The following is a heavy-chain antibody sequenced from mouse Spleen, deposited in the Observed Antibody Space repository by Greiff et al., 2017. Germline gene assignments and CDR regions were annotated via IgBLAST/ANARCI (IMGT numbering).Heavy chain of an antibody. V-gene: IGHV1-81*01. CDR2: IYPRSGNT. CDR3: ARAYYSNKQPAWFAY. D-gene: IGHD2-5*01. Sequence: QVQLQQSGAELARPGASVKLSCKASGYTFTSYGISWVKQRTGQGLEWIGEIYPRSGNTYYNEKFKGKATLTADKSSSTAYMELRSLTSEDSAVYFCARAYYSNKQPAWFAYWGQGTLVTVSA. CDR1: GYTFTSYG. J-gene: IGHJ3*01.